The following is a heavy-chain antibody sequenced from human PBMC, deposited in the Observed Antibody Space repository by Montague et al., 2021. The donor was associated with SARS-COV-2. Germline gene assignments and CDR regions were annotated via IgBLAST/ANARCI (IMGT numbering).Heavy chain of an antibody. CDR3: ARGDPGY. Sequence: SETLSLTCAVSGGSFSDYHWTWIRQSPGGGLEWIGQINYGGSTKYNPSLRSRVTISIDTSKNQFSLKLTSVTAADTAVYYCARGDPGYWGQGTLVTVSS. V-gene: IGHV4-34*01. J-gene: IGHJ4*02. CDR1: GGSFSDYH. CDR2: INYGGST.